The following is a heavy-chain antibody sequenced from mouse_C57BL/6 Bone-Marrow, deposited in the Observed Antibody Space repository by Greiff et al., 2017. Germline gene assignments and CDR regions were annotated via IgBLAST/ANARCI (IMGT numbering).Heavy chain of an antibody. CDR2: IYPGSGST. J-gene: IGHJ4*01. Sequence: QVQLQQSGPELVRPGASVKISCKASGYTFTSYWMHWVRQRPGQGLEWIGEIYPGSGSTYYNEKFKGKATLTVDTSSSTAYMQLSSLTSEDSAVYFCATMDYWGQGTAVTVSS. V-gene: IGHV1-56*01. CDR3: ATMDY. CDR1: GYTFTSYW.